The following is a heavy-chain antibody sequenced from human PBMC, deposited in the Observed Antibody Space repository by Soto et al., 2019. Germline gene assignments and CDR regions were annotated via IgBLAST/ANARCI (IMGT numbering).Heavy chain of an antibody. J-gene: IGHJ4*02. CDR3: ANVPLGPYYFDY. D-gene: IGHD6-6*01. CDR2: ISGSGGNT. CDR1: GFTFSNYA. V-gene: IGHV3-23*01. Sequence: GGSLRLSCAASGFTFSNYAMNWVRQAPGKGLEWVSTISGSGGNTNYADSVRGRFTISRDNSKNTLYLQMNSLRAEDTAVYYCANVPLGPYYFDYWGKGTLVTVSS.